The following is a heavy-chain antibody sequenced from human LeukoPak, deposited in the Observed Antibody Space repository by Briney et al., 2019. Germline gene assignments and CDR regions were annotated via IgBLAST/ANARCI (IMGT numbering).Heavy chain of an antibody. J-gene: IGHJ4*02. CDR3: ARGRGSRTGSNGDYCDY. Sequence: SVKVSCKASGYTFTSYGISWVRQAPGQGLEWMGRIIPILGMANYAQRFQGRVTVTADKSTSTAYMELSSLTSDDTAIYYCARGRGSRTGSNGDYCDYWGQGTLVTVSS. CDR2: IIPILGMA. D-gene: IGHD1-1*01. CDR1: GYTFTSYG. V-gene: IGHV1-69*04.